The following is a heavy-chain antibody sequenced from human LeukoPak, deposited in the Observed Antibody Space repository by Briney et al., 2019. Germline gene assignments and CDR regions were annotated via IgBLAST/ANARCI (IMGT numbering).Heavy chain of an antibody. V-gene: IGHV1-24*01. D-gene: IGHD2-2*01. CDR1: GYTLTDLS. Sequence: ASVKVSCKVSGYTLTDLSMHWVRQAPGKGLEWMGGFDPKNGGTNYSQKFQGRVTMTKDTSTDTAYLELSSLRSEDTAVYYCATPAATEDWFVLWGQGTLVTVSS. CDR2: FDPKNGGT. CDR3: ATPAATEDWFVL. J-gene: IGHJ5*02.